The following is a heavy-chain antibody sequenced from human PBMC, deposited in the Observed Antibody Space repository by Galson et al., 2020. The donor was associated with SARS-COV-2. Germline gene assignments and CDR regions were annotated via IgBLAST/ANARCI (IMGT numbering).Heavy chain of an antibody. D-gene: IGHD2-21*02. V-gene: IGHV3-15*01. J-gene: IGHJ4*02. Sequence: GESLKISCAASRFTFSDAWMNWIRQAPGKGLEWVGRMKSKTDGGTTSYAAPVKGRFTISRDDSTNTLYLQMNSLTTEDTAVYYCTTAPDPHPCGGDCYSDYWGQGALVTVSS. CDR1: RFTFSDAW. CDR3: TTAPDPHPCGGDCYSDY. CDR2: MKSKTDGGTT.